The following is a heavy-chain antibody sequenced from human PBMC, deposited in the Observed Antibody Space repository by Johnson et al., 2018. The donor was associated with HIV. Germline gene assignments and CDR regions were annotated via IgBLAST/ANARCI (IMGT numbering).Heavy chain of an antibody. V-gene: IGHV3-30*04. CDR3: ARGLGLQQIDI. Sequence: VQLVESGRGVVQPGRSLRLSCAASGFTFSSYTMQWVRQAPGKGLEWVAVMSYDGISEYNADSVKGRFTISRDNSKNTLYLQMNRLRADDTAVYYCARGLGLQQIDIWGQGTMVTVSS. CDR2: MSYDGISE. CDR1: GFTFSSYT. D-gene: IGHD3-16*01. J-gene: IGHJ3*02.